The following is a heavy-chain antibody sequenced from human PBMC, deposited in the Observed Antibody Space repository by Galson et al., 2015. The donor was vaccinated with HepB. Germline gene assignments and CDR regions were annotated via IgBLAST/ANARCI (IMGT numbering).Heavy chain of an antibody. Sequence: SLRLSCAVSGFTFSRHAFHWVRQAPGRGLEWVALISSDYTSKFYADSVKGRFTISRDNSKNTLYLQMNSLRAEDTAVYYCARDYSGRFFDLWGQGTLVTVSS. CDR3: ARDYSGRFFDL. D-gene: IGHD3-3*01. CDR1: GFTFSRHA. CDR2: ISSDYTSK. J-gene: IGHJ4*02. V-gene: IGHV3-30*07.